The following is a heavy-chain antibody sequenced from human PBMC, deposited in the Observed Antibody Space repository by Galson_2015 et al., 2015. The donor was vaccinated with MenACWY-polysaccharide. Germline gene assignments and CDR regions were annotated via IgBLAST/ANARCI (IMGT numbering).Heavy chain of an antibody. CDR3: VRGADTIFALDS. J-gene: IGHJ3*02. D-gene: IGHD5-24*01. Sequence: TLSLTCTVSGGSMTSGNYYWTWIRQPTGKGLEWIGRIYSSGRTDINPSLKSRVTISLDTSKNQFSLSLSSVTAADTAAYYCVRGADTIFALDSWGQGTMVTVSS. V-gene: IGHV4-61*02. CDR1: GGSMTSGNYY. CDR2: IYSSGRT.